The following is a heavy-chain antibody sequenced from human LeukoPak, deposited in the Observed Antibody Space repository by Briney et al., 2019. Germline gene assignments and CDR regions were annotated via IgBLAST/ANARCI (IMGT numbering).Heavy chain of an antibody. CDR2: IYSGGGT. D-gene: IGHD6-13*01. J-gene: IGHJ4*02. Sequence: GGSLRLSCAASGFTVSSNYMSWVRQAPGKGLEWVSVIYSGGGTYYADSVKGRFTISRDNSKNTLYLQMNSLRAEDTAVYYCASWAAYSSSWYGGFDYWGQGTLVTVSS. CDR3: ASWAAYSSSWYGGFDY. V-gene: IGHV3-53*01. CDR1: GFTVSSNY.